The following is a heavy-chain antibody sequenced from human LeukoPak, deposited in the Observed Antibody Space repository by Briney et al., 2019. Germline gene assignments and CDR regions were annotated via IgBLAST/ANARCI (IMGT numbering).Heavy chain of an antibody. J-gene: IGHJ4*02. CDR3: ARLRGGVQLWGD. CDR2: LSHAGTN. CDR1: GGSITSNSYS. D-gene: IGHD5-18*01. Sequence: SETLSLTCTVSGGSITSNSYSWGWIRQPPGKGLQWIVTLSHAGTNYYNSSLKSRVTMPVDRSKNQFSLKLTSVTATDTAVYYCARLRGGVQLWGDWGQGTLVTVSS. V-gene: IGHV4-39*01.